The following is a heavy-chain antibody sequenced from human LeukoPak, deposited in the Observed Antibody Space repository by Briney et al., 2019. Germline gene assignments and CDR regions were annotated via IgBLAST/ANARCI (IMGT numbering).Heavy chain of an antibody. J-gene: IGHJ4*02. CDR1: GFTFSTYA. D-gene: IGHD3-9*01. CDR2: ISGSGAST. V-gene: IGHV3-23*01. CDR3: GKGGPGYLPTY. Sequence: PGGSLRLSCAASGFTFSTYAMSWVRQAPGKGLGWVSAISGSGASTYYADSVKGRFTISRDNYKNTLYLQMNSLRAEDTAVYFCGKGGPGYLPTYWGQGTLVTVSS.